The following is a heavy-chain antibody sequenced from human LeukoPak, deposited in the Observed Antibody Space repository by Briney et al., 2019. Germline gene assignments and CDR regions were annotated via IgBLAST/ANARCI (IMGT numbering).Heavy chain of an antibody. D-gene: IGHD6-19*01. V-gene: IGHV3-23*01. J-gene: IGHJ4*02. Sequence: GGSLRLSCAASGFTFSSYAMSWVRQAPGKGLEWVSAISGSGGSTYYADSVKGRFTVSRDNAKNSLYLQMNSLRAEDTAVYYCARGGSVRPFDYWGQGTLVTVSS. CDR1: GFTFSSYA. CDR3: ARGGSVRPFDY. CDR2: ISGSGGST.